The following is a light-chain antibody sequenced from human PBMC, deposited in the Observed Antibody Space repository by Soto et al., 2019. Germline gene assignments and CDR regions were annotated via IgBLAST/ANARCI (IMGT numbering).Light chain of an antibody. Sequence: EIVMTPSPDTLSVSPVEGATLSCRVSQSIRSNLAWYQQRPGQAPRLLMYGASTRADGIPARFTGSGSGTEFTLTISSLQPDDFATYYCQQYNSYWTFGQGTKVDI. CDR1: QSIRSN. CDR2: GAS. CDR3: QQYNSYWT. V-gene: IGKV3-15*01. J-gene: IGKJ1*01.